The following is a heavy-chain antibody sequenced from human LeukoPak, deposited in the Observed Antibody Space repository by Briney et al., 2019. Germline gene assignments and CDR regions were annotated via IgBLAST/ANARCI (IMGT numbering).Heavy chain of an antibody. CDR1: GFTFSSHS. V-gene: IGHV3-21*01. J-gene: IGHJ4*02. D-gene: IGHD3-16*02. CDR2: ISSSSSYI. Sequence: GGSLRLSCAASGFTFSSHSMNWVRQAPGKGLEWVSSISSSSSYIYYADSVKGRFTISRDNAKNSLYLQMNSLRAEDTAVYYCAREGSYDYVWGSYRPFDYWGQGTLVTVSS. CDR3: AREGSYDYVWGSYRPFDY.